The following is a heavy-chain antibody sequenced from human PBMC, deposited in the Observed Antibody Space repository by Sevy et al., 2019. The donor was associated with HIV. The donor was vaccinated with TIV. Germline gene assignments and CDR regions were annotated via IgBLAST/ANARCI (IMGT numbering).Heavy chain of an antibody. V-gene: IGHV4-31*03. CDR3: ARDRRYCSGGSCYYFDY. D-gene: IGHD2-15*01. CDR1: GGSISSGGYY. J-gene: IGHJ4*02. Sequence: SETLSLTCTVSGGSISSGGYYWSWIRQHPGQGLEWIGYIYYSGSTYYNPSLKSRVTISVDTSKNQFSLKLSSVTAADTAVYYCARDRRYCSGGSCYYFDYWGQGTLVTVSS. CDR2: IYYSGST.